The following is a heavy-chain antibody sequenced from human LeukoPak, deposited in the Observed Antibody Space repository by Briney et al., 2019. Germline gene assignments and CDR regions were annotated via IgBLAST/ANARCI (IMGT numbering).Heavy chain of an antibody. Sequence: SETLSLTCTVSGGSISSYYWSWIRQPPGKGLEWIGYIYYSGSTNYNPSLKSRVTISVDTSKNQFSLKLSSVTAADTAVYYCARGDILYMVRGVPFDYWGQGTLVTVSS. V-gene: IGHV4-59*12. CDR3: ARGDILYMVRGVPFDY. D-gene: IGHD3-10*01. J-gene: IGHJ4*02. CDR2: IYYSGST. CDR1: GGSISSYY.